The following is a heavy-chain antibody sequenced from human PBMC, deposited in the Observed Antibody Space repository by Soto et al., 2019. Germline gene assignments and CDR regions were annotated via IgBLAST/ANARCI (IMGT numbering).Heavy chain of an antibody. CDR2: ISGCGGST. D-gene: IGHD6-19*01. CDR1: GFTFSNYA. Sequence: PGGSLRLSCAASGFTFSNYAMSWVRQPPGKGLEWVSVISGCGGSTYYADSVKGLFTISRDNSKNTLYLQMNSLRAEDTAVYYCAKDPIAVAGFVIDYWGQGTLVTVSS. J-gene: IGHJ4*02. V-gene: IGHV3-23*01. CDR3: AKDPIAVAGFVIDY.